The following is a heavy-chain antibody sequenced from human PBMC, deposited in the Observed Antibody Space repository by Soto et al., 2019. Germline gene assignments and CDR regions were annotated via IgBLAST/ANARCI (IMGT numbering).Heavy chain of an antibody. CDR1: GFTFSSYW. Sequence: EVQLVESGGGLVQPGGSLRLSCAASGFTFSSYWMSWVRQAPGKGLEWVANIKQDGSEKYYVDSVKGRFTISRDNAKNSLYLQMNSLRAEDTAVYYCARDHTGGGSGTPCNVWGKGTTVTVSS. J-gene: IGHJ6*04. D-gene: IGHD3-10*01. V-gene: IGHV3-7*01. CDR2: IKQDGSEK. CDR3: ARDHTGGGSGTPCNV.